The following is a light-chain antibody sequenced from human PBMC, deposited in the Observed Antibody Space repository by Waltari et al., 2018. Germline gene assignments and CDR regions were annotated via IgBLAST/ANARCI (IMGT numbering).Light chain of an antibody. CDR2: DVS. Sequence: QSALTQPASVSGSPGQSITIPCTGTSSDVGGYDYVSWYQQRPGKAPKVMIYDVSNRPSGVSNRFSGSKSGNTASLAISGLQAEDEADYYCSSYTSTTTVIFGGGTKLTVL. J-gene: IGLJ2*01. V-gene: IGLV2-14*03. CDR1: SSDVGGYDY. CDR3: SSYTSTTTVI.